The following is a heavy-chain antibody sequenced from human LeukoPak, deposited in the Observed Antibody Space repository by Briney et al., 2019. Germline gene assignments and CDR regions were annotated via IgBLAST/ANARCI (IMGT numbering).Heavy chain of an antibody. J-gene: IGHJ3*02. CDR3: ARPTTYSSSWLDAFDI. CDR1: GFTFSSYA. CDR2: ISGSGGST. Sequence: GGSLRLSCAASGFTFSSYAMSWVRQAPGKGLEWVSAISGSGGSTYYADSVKGRFTISRDNAKNSLYLQMNSLRAEDTAVYYCARPTTYSSSWLDAFDIWGQGTMVTVSS. V-gene: IGHV3-23*01. D-gene: IGHD6-13*01.